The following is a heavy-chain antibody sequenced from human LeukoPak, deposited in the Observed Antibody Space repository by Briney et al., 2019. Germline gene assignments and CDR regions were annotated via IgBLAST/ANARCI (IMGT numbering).Heavy chain of an antibody. CDR2: ISYSGSA. J-gene: IGHJ4*02. CDR1: GGSMISYY. CDR3: ARDKQPGDY. D-gene: IGHD5-18*01. V-gene: IGHV4-59*01. Sequence: SETLSLTCTVSGGSMISYYCGWIRQPPGKGLEWVGYISYSGSATYNPSLESRVTMSVDTPKNQFSLRLSSVTAADTAVYYCARDKQPGDYWGQGTLVTVSS.